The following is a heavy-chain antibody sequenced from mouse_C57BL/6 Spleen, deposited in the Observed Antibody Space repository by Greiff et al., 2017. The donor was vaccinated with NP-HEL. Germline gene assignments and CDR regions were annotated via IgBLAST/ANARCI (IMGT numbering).Heavy chain of an antibody. CDR3: ARSDYGDY. J-gene: IGHJ2*01. CDR1: GYAFSSSW. CDR2: IYPGDGDT. V-gene: IGHV1-82*01. Sequence: VQLQQSGPELVKPGASVKISCKASGYAFSSSWMNWVKQRPGTGLEWIGRIYPGDGDTNYNGKFKGKATLTADKSSSTAYMQLSSLTSEDSAVYFCARSDYGDYWGQGTTLTVSS.